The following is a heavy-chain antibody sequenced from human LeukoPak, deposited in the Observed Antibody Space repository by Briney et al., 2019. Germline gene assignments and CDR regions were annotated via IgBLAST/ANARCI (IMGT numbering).Heavy chain of an antibody. CDR3: ARDPSLYDSSGYRFDAFDI. Sequence: PSETLSLTCTVSGGSISSSSYYWSWIRQPPGKGLEWIGYIYYSGSTYYNPSLKSRVTISVDTSKNQFSLKLSSVTAADTAVYYCARDPSLYDSSGYRFDAFDIWGQGTMVTVSS. CDR2: IYYSGST. V-gene: IGHV4-30-4*01. J-gene: IGHJ3*02. CDR1: GGSISSSSYY. D-gene: IGHD3-22*01.